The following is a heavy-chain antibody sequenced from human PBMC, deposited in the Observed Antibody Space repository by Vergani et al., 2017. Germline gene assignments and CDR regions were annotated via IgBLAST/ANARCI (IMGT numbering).Heavy chain of an antibody. CDR1: GFTFDDYA. Sequence: EVQLVESGGGLVQPGRSLRLSCAASGFTFDDYAMHRVRQAPGKGLGWVSGISWNSGSIGYADSVKGRLTISRDNATNSLYLQMNSLRAEDTAVYYCARSYNWNYYYYYGMDVWGQGTTVTVSS. V-gene: IGHV3-9*01. CDR3: ARSYNWNYYYYYGMDV. CDR2: ISWNSGSI. D-gene: IGHD1-20*01. J-gene: IGHJ6*02.